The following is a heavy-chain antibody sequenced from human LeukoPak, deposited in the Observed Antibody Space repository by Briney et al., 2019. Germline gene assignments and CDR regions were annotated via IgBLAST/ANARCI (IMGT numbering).Heavy chain of an antibody. CDR2: IYYSGST. CDR3: ARCIRGVKAFDY. V-gene: IGHV4-31*03. CDR1: GGSISSGGYY. Sequence: SETLSLTCTVSGGSISSGGYYWSWIRQHPGKGLEWIGYIYYSGSTYYNPSLKSRVTISVDTSKNQFSLKLSSVTAADTAVYYCARCIRGVKAFDYWGQGTLVTVSS. J-gene: IGHJ4*02. D-gene: IGHD3-10*01.